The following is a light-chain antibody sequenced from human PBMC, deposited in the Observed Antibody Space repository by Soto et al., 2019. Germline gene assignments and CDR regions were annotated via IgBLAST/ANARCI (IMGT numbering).Light chain of an antibody. Sequence: QSVLTQTASVSGSPGQSITMSCTGTSSDVGGYNFVSWYQQHPGKAPKLIVHEVANRLSGVSGRFSGSKSGNTAFLTISGLQAEDEADYYCTSYSSSSTFYVFGTGTKVTVL. J-gene: IGLJ1*01. V-gene: IGLV2-14*03. CDR2: EVA. CDR1: SSDVGGYNF. CDR3: TSYSSSSTFYV.